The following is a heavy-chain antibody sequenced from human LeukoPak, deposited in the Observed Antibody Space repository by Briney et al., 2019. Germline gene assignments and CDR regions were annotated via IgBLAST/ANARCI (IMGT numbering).Heavy chain of an antibody. J-gene: IGHJ4*02. Sequence: GAAVKVSCKASGYTFTGYYMHWVRQAPVQGLEWMGWINPNSGGTNYALKFQGRVTMTRDTSISTAFMELSRLTSDDTAVYYCTGGATTPVYWGQGTLVTVSS. CDR3: TGGATTPVY. V-gene: IGHV1-2*02. D-gene: IGHD5-12*01. CDR1: GYTFTGYY. CDR2: INPNSGGT.